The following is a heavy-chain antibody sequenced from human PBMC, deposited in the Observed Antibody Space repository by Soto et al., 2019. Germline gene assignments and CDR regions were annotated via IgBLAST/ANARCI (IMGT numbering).Heavy chain of an antibody. CDR3: ARDRPLNYYYDSSGPDAFDI. CDR1: GFTFSSYA. Sequence: PGGSLRLSCAASGFTFSSYAMHWVRQAPGKGLEWVAVISYDGSNKYYADSVKGRFTISRDNSKNTLYLQMNSLRAEDTAVYYCARDRPLNYYYDSSGPDAFDIWGPGTIVTV. V-gene: IGHV3-30-3*01. CDR2: ISYDGSNK. J-gene: IGHJ3*02. D-gene: IGHD3-22*01.